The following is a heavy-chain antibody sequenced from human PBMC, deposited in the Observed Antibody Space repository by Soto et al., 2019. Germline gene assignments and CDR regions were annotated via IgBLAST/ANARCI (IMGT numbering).Heavy chain of an antibody. CDR2: IIPIFGTA. V-gene: IGHV1-69*13. Sequence: SVKVSCNGSAGTFSSYAISWVRQATGQGLEWMGGIIPIFGTANYAQKFQGRVTITADESTSTAYMELSSLRSEDTAVYYCARLIESYYYDSSGRAPIFDIWGQGLMVTVSS. CDR1: AGTFSSYA. CDR3: ARLIESYYYDSSGRAPIFDI. J-gene: IGHJ3*02. D-gene: IGHD3-22*01.